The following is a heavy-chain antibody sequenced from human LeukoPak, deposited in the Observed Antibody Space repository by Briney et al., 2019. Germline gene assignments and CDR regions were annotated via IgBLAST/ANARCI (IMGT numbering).Heavy chain of an antibody. Sequence: EASVKVSCKASGGTFSSYAISWVRQAPGLGLEWMGWINPNSGGTNYAQKFQGRVTMTRDTSISTAYMELSRLRSDDTAVYYCARGSGFRFRTYYYDSSGSEYMDVWGKGTTVTVSS. CDR1: GGTFSSYA. D-gene: IGHD3-22*01. CDR2: INPNSGGT. CDR3: ARGSGFRFRTYYYDSSGSEYMDV. J-gene: IGHJ6*03. V-gene: IGHV1-2*02.